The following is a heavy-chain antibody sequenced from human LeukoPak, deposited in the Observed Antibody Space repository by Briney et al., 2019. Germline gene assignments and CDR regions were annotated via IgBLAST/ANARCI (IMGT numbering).Heavy chain of an antibody. CDR1: GFTFNNYV. Sequence: PGGSLRPSCAASGFTFNNYVMHWVRQAPGKGLEWVAVISYDGSQKYYADSVKGRFTISRDNSKNTQYLQMNSLSAEDTAVYFCASDPIASSGWLIDNWGQGTLVSVSS. CDR2: ISYDGSQK. V-gene: IGHV3-30-3*01. D-gene: IGHD6-19*01. CDR3: ASDPIASSGWLIDN. J-gene: IGHJ4*02.